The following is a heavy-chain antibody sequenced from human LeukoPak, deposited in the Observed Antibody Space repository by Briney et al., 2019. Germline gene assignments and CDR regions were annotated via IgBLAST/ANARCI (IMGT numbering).Heavy chain of an antibody. CDR3: ASVAVAALDY. Sequence: SETLSLTCTVPGGSISSSSYYWGWIRQPPGKGLEWIGSIYYSGSTYYNPSLKSRVTISVDTSKNQFSLKLSSVTAADTAVYYCASVAVAALDYWGQGTLVTVSS. D-gene: IGHD6-19*01. CDR1: GGSISSSSYY. CDR2: IYYSGST. J-gene: IGHJ4*02. V-gene: IGHV4-39*01.